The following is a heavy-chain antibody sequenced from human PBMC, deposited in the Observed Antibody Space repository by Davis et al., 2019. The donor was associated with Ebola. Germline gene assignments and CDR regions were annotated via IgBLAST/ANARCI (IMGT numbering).Heavy chain of an antibody. Sequence: ASVKVSCKASGYTFSSYEINWVRQAAGQGLEWMGWMNPSSGNSGYAQKFQGRVNMTRNTSIGTAYLELSSLTSEDTALYYCARAAFCSNDLCHFPGNRFDPWGQGTLVTVSS. CDR3: ARAAFCSNDLCHFPGNRFDP. D-gene: IGHD2-8*01. CDR2: MNPSSGNS. J-gene: IGHJ5*02. CDR1: GYTFSSYE. V-gene: IGHV1-8*01.